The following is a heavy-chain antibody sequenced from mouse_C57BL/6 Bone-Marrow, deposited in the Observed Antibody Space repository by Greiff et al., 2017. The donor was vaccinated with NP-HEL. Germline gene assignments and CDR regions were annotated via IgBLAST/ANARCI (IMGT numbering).Heavy chain of an antibody. Sequence: EVKLVESGGGLVKPGGSLKLSCAASGFTFSDYGMHWVRQAPEKGLEWVAYISSGSSTIYYADTVKGRFTISRDNAKNTLFLQLTSLRSEDTAMYYCSRQRLRGDWYFDVWGTGTTVTVSS. CDR1: GFTFSDYG. CDR2: ISSGSSTI. V-gene: IGHV5-17*01. J-gene: IGHJ1*03. CDR3: SRQRLRGDWYFDV. D-gene: IGHD2-4*01.